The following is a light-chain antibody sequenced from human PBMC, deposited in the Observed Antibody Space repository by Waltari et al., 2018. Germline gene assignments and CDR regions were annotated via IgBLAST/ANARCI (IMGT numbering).Light chain of an antibody. CDR3: SSYTSRSTLV. Sequence: QSALTQPASVSGSPGQSITISCPGTSNDVGGYNYVSWYQQHPGKAPKLIISDVTYRPSGVSNRFSGSKSDNTASLTISGLQAEDESDYYCSSYTSRSTLVFGGGTKLTVL. J-gene: IGLJ2*01. V-gene: IGLV2-14*03. CDR1: SNDVGGYNY. CDR2: DVT.